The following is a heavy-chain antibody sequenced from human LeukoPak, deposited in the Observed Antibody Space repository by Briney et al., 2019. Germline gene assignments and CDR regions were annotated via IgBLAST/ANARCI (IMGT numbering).Heavy chain of an antibody. J-gene: IGHJ4*02. Sequence: SETLSLTCAVYGGSFSGYYWSWIRQPPGKGLEWIGEINHSGSTNYNPSLKSRVTISVDTSKNQFSLKLSSVTAADTAVYYCAGGNGGSGRADYWGQGTLVTVSS. CDR1: GGSFSGYY. CDR2: INHSGST. CDR3: AGGNGGSGRADY. V-gene: IGHV4-34*01. D-gene: IGHD3-10*01.